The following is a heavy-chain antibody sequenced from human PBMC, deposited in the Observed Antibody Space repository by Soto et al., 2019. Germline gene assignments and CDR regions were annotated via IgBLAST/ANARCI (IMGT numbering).Heavy chain of an antibody. CDR2: IYDNGTT. CDR3: VRPLPSGRNYGLDV. CDR1: GLTVSNAY. V-gene: IGHV3-53*01. Sequence: EVQLVESGGGLIKPGGSLRLSCAASGLTVSNAYMAWVRQAPGMGLEWVSVIYDNGTTYYADSVKGRLTISRDTSTNTLSLQIDSLRDEDTAVYYCVRPLPSGRNYGLDVWGQGTTVTVSS. J-gene: IGHJ6*02. D-gene: IGHD3-10*01.